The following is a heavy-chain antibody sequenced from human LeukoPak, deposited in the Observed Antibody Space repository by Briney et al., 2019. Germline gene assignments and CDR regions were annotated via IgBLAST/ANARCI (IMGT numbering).Heavy chain of an antibody. V-gene: IGHV1-2*02. CDR2: INPNSGGT. D-gene: IGHD2-15*01. J-gene: IGHJ6*02. CDR3: ARELPKYCSGGSCYYYYGMDV. Sequence: ASVKVSCKASGYTFTGYYMYWVRQAPGQGLEWMGWINPNSGGTNYAQKFQGRVTMTRDTSISTAYMELSRLRSDDTAVYYCARELPKYCSGGSCYYYYGMDVWGQGTTVTVSS. CDR1: GYTFTGYY.